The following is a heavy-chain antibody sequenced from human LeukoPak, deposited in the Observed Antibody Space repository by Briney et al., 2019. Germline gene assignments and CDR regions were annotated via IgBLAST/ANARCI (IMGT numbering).Heavy chain of an antibody. CDR2: IYYSGST. D-gene: IGHD3-10*01. V-gene: IGHV4-59*01. CDR1: GGSISSYY. Sequence: PSETLSLTCTVSGGSISSYYWSWIRQPPGKGLEWIGYIYYSGSTKYNPSLKSRVTISVDTSKNQFSLKLSSVTAADTAVYYCAREKYYGSGSYYYFDYWGQGTLVTVSS. CDR3: AREKYYGSGSYYYFDY. J-gene: IGHJ4*02.